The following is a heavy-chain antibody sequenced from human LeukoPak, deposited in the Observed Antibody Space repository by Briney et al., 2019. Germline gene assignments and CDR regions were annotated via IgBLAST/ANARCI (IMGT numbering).Heavy chain of an antibody. J-gene: IGHJ4*02. V-gene: IGHV3-21*01. D-gene: IGHD3-16*01. CDR3: VGHADY. CDR1: GFTFSSYS. Sequence: GGSLRLSCAASGFTFSSYSMNWVRQAPGKGLEWVSSISSGSSYIYYADSVMGRFTISRDNAKNSLYLQMNSLRAEDTAVYYCVGHADYWGQGTLVTVSS. CDR2: ISSGSSYI.